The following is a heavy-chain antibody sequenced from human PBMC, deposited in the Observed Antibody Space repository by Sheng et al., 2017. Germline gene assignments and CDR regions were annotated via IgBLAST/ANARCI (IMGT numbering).Heavy chain of an antibody. V-gene: IGHV3-43D*04. CDR2: ITWDGSAT. J-gene: IGHJ6*02. CDR3: AKDLRTFFYGMDV. Sequence: VQLLESGGGVRQPGGSLRLSCVASGFTFDDHAMHWVRQAPGKGLEWVALITWDGSATHYTDSVKGRFTISRDNSRNSLSLQMTSLRPDDTAIYYCAKDLRTFFYGMDVWGQGTTVTVS. CDR1: GFTFDDHA.